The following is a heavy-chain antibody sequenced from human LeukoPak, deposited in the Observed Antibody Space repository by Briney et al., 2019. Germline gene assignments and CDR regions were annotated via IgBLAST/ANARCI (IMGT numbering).Heavy chain of an antibody. Sequence: GGSLGLSCAASGFTFGTYWMTWVRQAPGKGLEWVSLISWDGGSTYYADSVKGRFTISRDNSKNSLYLQMNSLRAEDTALYYCAKAFGMGIDYWGQGTLVTVSS. CDR3: AKAFGMGIDY. D-gene: IGHD7-27*01. CDR1: GFTFGTYW. CDR2: ISWDGGST. J-gene: IGHJ4*02. V-gene: IGHV3-43D*03.